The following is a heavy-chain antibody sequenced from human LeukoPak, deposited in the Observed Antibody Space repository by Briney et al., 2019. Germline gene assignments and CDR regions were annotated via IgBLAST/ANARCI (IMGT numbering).Heavy chain of an antibody. Sequence: GASVKVSCKASGYTFTGYYMHWARQAPGQGLEWMGWINPNSGGTNYAQKFQGRVTMTRDTSISTAYMELSRLRSDDTAVYYCARVEDVLLWFGETWGFLNPWGQGTLVTVSS. V-gene: IGHV1-2*02. CDR1: GYTFTGYY. CDR2: INPNSGGT. J-gene: IGHJ5*02. D-gene: IGHD3-10*01. CDR3: ARVEDVLLWFGETWGFLNP.